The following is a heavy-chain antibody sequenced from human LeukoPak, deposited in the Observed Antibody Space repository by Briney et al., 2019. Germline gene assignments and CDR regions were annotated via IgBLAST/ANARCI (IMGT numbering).Heavy chain of an antibody. CDR1: GFTFSSYG. Sequence: GGSLRLSCAASGFTFSSYGMHWVRQAPGQGLEWMGWINPNSGGTNYAQKFQGRVTMTRDTSISTAYMELSRLRSDDTAVYYCASGQYYDFWSGYPNDAFDIWGQGTMVTVSS. J-gene: IGHJ3*02. V-gene: IGHV1-2*02. CDR2: INPNSGGT. CDR3: ASGQYYDFWSGYPNDAFDI. D-gene: IGHD3-3*01.